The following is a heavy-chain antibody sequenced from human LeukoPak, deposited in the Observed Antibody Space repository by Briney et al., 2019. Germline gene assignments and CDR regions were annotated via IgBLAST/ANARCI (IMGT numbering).Heavy chain of an antibody. J-gene: IGHJ6*03. Sequence: GGSLRLSCAASEFTFVRYAMSWVRQAPGKGLEWVSYIRRSSFKMGYADSVKGRFTISRDNSKNSLYLQMDSLRVEDTAVYYCVRDPWYGSSWYYCMAVWRKGTTVTVPS. CDR3: VRDPWYGSSWYYCMAV. CDR2: IRRSSFKM. D-gene: IGHD6-13*01. V-gene: IGHV3-48*04. CDR1: EFTFVRYA.